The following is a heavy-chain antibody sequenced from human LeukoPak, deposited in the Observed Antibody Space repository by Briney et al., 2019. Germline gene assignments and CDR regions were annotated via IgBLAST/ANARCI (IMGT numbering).Heavy chain of an antibody. CDR2: TYYRSKWYN. CDR1: GDSVSSSSAA. J-gene: IGHJ4*02. D-gene: IGHD6-19*01. Sequence: SQTLSLTCAISGDSVSSSSAAWSWIRQSPSRGLEWQGRTYYRSKWYNDYAVSVKSRITINPDTSDNQFSLQLNSVTPEDTAVYYCAREASSGWLFDYWGQGTLVTVSS. CDR3: AREASSGWLFDY. V-gene: IGHV6-1*01.